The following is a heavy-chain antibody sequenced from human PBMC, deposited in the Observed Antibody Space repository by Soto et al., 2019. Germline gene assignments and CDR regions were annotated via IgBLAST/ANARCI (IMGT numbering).Heavy chain of an antibody. V-gene: IGHV4-39*01. CDR3: ARPSNYYDSSGSYYFDY. CDR1: GGSISSSSYY. CDR2: IYYSGST. D-gene: IGHD3-22*01. Sequence: PSETLSLTCTVSGGSISSSSYYWGWIRQPPGKGLEWIGSIYYSGSTYYNPSLKSRVTISVDTSKNQFSLKLSSVTAADTAVYYCARPSNYYDSSGSYYFDYWGLGTLVTVSS. J-gene: IGHJ4*02.